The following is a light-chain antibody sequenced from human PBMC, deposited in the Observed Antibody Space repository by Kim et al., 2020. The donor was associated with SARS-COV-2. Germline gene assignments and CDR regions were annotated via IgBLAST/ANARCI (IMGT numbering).Light chain of an antibody. V-gene: IGLV7-43*01. CDR2: NTD. Sequence: PGGTVTLTCASSAGAVTSAYYPNWFQQKPAQAPRSLIYNTDNKHSWTPARFSGSLLGGRAALTLSGVQPEDEADYYCLLFNGGAPVFGGGTQLTVL. CDR1: AGAVTSAYY. CDR3: LLFNGGAPV. J-gene: IGLJ2*01.